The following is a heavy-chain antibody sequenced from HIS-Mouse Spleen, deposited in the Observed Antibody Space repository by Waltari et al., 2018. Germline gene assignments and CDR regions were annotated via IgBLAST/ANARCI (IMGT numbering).Heavy chain of an antibody. CDR3: AREIPYSSSWYDWYFDL. Sequence: QLQLQESGPGLVKPSETLSLPCTFSGGSISSSSYYWGWFRKPPGTGLEWIRSIYYGGSTYYNPSLKSRVTISVDTSKNQFSLKLSSVTAADTAVYYCAREIPYSSSWYDWYFDLWGRGTLVTVSS. V-gene: IGHV4-39*07. CDR2: IYYGGST. J-gene: IGHJ2*01. CDR1: GGSISSSSYY. D-gene: IGHD6-13*01.